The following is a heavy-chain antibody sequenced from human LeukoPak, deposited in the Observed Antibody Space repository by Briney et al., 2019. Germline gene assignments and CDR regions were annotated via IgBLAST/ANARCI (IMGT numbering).Heavy chain of an antibody. CDR3: ARHDYGESNCFDP. V-gene: IGHV4-39*01. D-gene: IGHD4-17*01. Sequence: SETLSLTCTVSGGSITSSYYYWGWIRQTPGKGLEWIGSIYYSGSTYYNPSLKSRVTISVDTSKKQFFLKLSSVTAADTGVYYCARHDYGESNCFDPWGQGTLVTVSS. CDR1: GGSITSSYYY. CDR2: IYYSGST. J-gene: IGHJ5*02.